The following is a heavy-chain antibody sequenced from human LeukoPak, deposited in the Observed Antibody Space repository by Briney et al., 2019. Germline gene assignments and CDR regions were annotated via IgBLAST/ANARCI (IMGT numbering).Heavy chain of an antibody. CDR1: GGTFSSYT. Sequence: VASVKVSCKASGGTFSSYTISWMRQAPGQGLEWMGRIIPILDIANYAQKFQGRATITADKSTSTAYMELSSLRSEDTAVYYCARVRFRGDNYFDYWGQGTLVTVSS. D-gene: IGHD3-10*01. V-gene: IGHV1-69*02. J-gene: IGHJ4*02. CDR2: IIPILDIA. CDR3: ARVRFRGDNYFDY.